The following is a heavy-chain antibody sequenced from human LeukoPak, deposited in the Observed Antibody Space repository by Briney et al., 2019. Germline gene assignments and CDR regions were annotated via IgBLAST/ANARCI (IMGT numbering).Heavy chain of an antibody. CDR3: AKDLTRGNWNYADSFDY. Sequence: GGSLRLSCAASGFTFSSYAMSWVRQAPGKGLEWVSAIGGSGGSTYYADSVKGRFTISRDNSKNTLYLQMNSLRAEDTAVYYCAKDLTRGNWNYADSFDYWGQGTLVTVSS. J-gene: IGHJ4*02. CDR1: GFTFSSYA. CDR2: IGGSGGST. V-gene: IGHV3-23*01. D-gene: IGHD1-7*01.